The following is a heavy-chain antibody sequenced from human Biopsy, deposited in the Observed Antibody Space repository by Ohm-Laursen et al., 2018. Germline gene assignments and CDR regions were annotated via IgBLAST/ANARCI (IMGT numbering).Heavy chain of an antibody. V-gene: IGHV3-9*01. D-gene: IGHD5-24*01. CDR3: ARDER. J-gene: IGHJ4*02. Sequence: SLRLSCAASGFTFDDYALHWVRQAPGKALEWVSGISWNSLSIGYADSVKGRFTISRDNAENSMYLQMSSLTVDDTAVYYCARDERWGQGTLVTVSP. CDR1: GFTFDDYA. CDR2: ISWNSLSI.